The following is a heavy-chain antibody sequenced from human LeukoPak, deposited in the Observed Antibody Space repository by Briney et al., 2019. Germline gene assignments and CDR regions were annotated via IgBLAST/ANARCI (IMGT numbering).Heavy chain of an antibody. V-gene: IGHV4-59*12. Sequence: SETLSLTCTLSGGSLSSYHWSWFRQPPGKGLEWMGHVFYTGKAVYNPSLTGRVTMSVDTSKNQFSLKLSSVTAADTAVYYCATPYCTNGVCYGAFDIWGQGTMVTVSS. CDR3: ATPYCTNGVCYGAFDI. J-gene: IGHJ3*02. CDR1: GGSLSSYH. CDR2: VFYTGKA. D-gene: IGHD2-8*01.